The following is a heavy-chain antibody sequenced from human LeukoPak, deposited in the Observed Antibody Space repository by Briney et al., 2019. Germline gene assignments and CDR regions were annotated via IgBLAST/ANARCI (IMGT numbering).Heavy chain of an antibody. Sequence: PSETLSLTCTVSGDSISSYYWSWIRQPPGKGLEWIGYVYYNGNTNYNPSLKNRVTISVDTSKNQFSLKLSSVTAADTAVYYCARDREVTIYYYYGMDVWGQGTTVTVSS. D-gene: IGHD4-17*01. CDR3: ARDREVTIYYYYGMDV. CDR1: GDSISSYY. J-gene: IGHJ6*02. V-gene: IGHV4-59*01. CDR2: VYYNGNT.